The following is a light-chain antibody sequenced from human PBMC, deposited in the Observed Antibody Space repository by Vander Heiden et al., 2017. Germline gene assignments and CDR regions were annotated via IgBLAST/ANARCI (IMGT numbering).Light chain of an antibody. CDR3: QSYDSSLRVV. CDR2: GNS. J-gene: IGLJ2*01. Sequence: QSVLTQPPSVSGAPGQRATISCTGSSSNIGAGYDVHWYQQLPATAPKLLIYGNSNRPSGVPDRFSGSKSGTSASLAITGLQAEDEADYYCQSYDSSLRVVFGGGTKLTGL. CDR1: SSNIGAGYD. V-gene: IGLV1-40*01.